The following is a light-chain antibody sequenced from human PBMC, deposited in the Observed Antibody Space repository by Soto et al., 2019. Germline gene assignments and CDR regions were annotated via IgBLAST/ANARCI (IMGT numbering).Light chain of an antibody. CDR1: QSITSNH. Sequence: ETVLTQSPGTLSLSPGERATLFCRASQSITSNHLAWYQQKPGQAPRLLIYGASSRATGIPDRFSGSGSGTDFTLTISRLEPEDFAVYYCLQHGTSPPSWTFGQGTKVEIK. V-gene: IGKV3-20*01. J-gene: IGKJ1*01. CDR3: LQHGTSPPSWT. CDR2: GAS.